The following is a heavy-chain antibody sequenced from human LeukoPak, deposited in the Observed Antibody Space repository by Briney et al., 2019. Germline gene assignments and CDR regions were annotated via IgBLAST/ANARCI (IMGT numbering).Heavy chain of an antibody. J-gene: IGHJ4*02. CDR3: AKDKDPAVGYSGSYRAYDY. V-gene: IGHV3-30*02. CDR1: GFTFSSYG. Sequence: PGGSLRLSCAASGFTFSSYGMHWVRQAPGKGLEWVAFIRYDGSNKYYADSVKGRFTISRDNSKNTLYLQMNSLRAEDTAVYYCAKDKDPAVGYSGSYRAYDYWGRGTLVTVSS. D-gene: IGHD1-26*01. CDR2: IRYDGSNK.